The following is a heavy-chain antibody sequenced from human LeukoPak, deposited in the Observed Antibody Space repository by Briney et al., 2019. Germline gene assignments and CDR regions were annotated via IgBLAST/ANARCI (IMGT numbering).Heavy chain of an antibody. CDR1: GYSISSGYY. V-gene: IGHV4-38-2*02. CDR2: IYHSGST. Sequence: SETLSLTCTVSGYSISSGYYWGWIRQPPGKGLEWIGSIYHSGSTYYNPSLKSRVTISVDTSKNQFSLKLSSVTAADTAVYYCARDHYDILTGYLFDLWGRGTLVTVSS. J-gene: IGHJ2*01. CDR3: ARDHYDILTGYLFDL. D-gene: IGHD3-9*01.